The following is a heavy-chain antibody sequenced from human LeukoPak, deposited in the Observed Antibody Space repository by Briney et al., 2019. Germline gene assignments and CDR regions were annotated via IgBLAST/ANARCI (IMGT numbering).Heavy chain of an antibody. Sequence: SETLSLTCAVSGGSISSGGYSWSWIRQPPGKGLEWIGYIYHSGSTYYNPSFKSRVTISVDRSKNQFSLKLSSVTAADTAVYYCARQYYYGSGSYPMYYFDYWGQGTLVTVSS. J-gene: IGHJ4*02. CDR2: IYHSGST. CDR1: GGSISSGGYS. V-gene: IGHV4-30-2*01. CDR3: ARQYYYGSGSYPMYYFDY. D-gene: IGHD3-10*01.